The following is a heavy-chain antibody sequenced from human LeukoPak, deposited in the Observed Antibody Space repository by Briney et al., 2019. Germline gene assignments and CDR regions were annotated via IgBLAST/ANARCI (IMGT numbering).Heavy chain of an antibody. CDR2: ISGGGTPI. CDR3: ARDRTRSSWRPDSFDI. J-gene: IGHJ3*02. CDR1: GFTLSDYY. Sequence: GGSLRLSCAASGFTLSDYYMSWIRQAPGKGLEWVSYISGGGTPIYYADSVKGRFTISRDNAKNSLYLQMNSLRAEDTAVYYCARDRTRSSWRPDSFDIWGQGTMVTVSP. V-gene: IGHV3-11*01. D-gene: IGHD6-13*01.